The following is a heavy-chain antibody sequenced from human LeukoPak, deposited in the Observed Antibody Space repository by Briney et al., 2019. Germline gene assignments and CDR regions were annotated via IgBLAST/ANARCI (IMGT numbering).Heavy chain of an antibody. V-gene: IGHV3-30*18. CDR1: GFTFSSYG. CDR3: AKVLSVTMVRGRYFDY. J-gene: IGHJ4*02. D-gene: IGHD3-10*01. Sequence: PGGSLRLSCAASGFTFSSYGVHWVRQAPGKGLEWVAVISYDGSNKYYADSVKGRFTISRDNSKNTLYLQMNSLRAEDTAVYYCAKVLSVTMVRGRYFDYWGQGTLVTVSS. CDR2: ISYDGSNK.